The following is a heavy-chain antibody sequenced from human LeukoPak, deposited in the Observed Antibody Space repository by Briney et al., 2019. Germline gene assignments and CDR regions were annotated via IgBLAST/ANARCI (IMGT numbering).Heavy chain of an antibody. CDR3: ARVGSYGQYYFDY. J-gene: IGHJ4*02. Sequence: PSETLSLTYTVSGGSISSYYWSWIRQPPGKGLEWIGYIYYSGSTNYNPSLKSRVTISVDTSKNQFSLKLSSVTAADTAVYYCARVGSYGQYYFDYWGQGTLVTVSS. V-gene: IGHV4-59*01. D-gene: IGHD5-18*01. CDR2: IYYSGST. CDR1: GGSISSYY.